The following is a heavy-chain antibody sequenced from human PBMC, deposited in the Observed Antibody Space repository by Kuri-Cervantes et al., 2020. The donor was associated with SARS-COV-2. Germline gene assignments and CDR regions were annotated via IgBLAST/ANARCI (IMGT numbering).Heavy chain of an antibody. CDR3: AKSPENDDFWSGYYYYYYMDV. D-gene: IGHD3-3*01. Sequence: GGSLRLSWAASGFTFSSYWMSWVRQAPGKGLEWVSAISGSGGSTYYADSVKGRFTISRDNSKNTLYLQMNSLRAEDTAVYYCAKSPENDDFWSGYYYYYYMDVWGKGTTVTVSS. CDR2: ISGSGGST. V-gene: IGHV3-23*01. J-gene: IGHJ6*03. CDR1: GFTFSSYW.